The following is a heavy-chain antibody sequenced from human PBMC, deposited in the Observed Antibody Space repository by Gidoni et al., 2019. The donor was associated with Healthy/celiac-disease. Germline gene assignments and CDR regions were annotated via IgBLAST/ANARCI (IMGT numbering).Heavy chain of an antibody. V-gene: IGHV4-39*01. CDR3: ARHRQAYIVVVPAAHYFDY. J-gene: IGHJ4*02. CDR1: GGSISSSSYS. CDR2: IYYSGST. Sequence: QLQLQESGPGLVKPSETLSLTCTVSGGSISSSSYSWGWIRQPPGKGLEWIGSIYYSGSTYYNPSLKSRVTISVDTSKNQFSLKLSSVTAADTAVYYCARHRQAYIVVVPAAHYFDYWGQGTLVTVSS. D-gene: IGHD2-2*01.